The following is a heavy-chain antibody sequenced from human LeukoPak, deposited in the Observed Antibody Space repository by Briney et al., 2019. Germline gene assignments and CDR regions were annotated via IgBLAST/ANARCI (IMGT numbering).Heavy chain of an antibody. Sequence: GASVKVSCKASGYTFTGYYMHWVRQAPGQGLEWMGRINPNSGGTNYAQQFQGRVTMTRDTSISTAYMGLSRLRSEHTAVYYCAAGVVVAAIDYWGQGTLVTVSS. J-gene: IGHJ4*02. CDR1: GYTFTGYY. V-gene: IGHV1-2*06. CDR3: AAGVVVAAIDY. CDR2: INPNSGGT. D-gene: IGHD2-15*01.